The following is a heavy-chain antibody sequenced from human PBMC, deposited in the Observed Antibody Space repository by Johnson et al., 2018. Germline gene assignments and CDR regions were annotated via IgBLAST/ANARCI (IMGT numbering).Heavy chain of an antibody. J-gene: IGHJ3*02. CDR1: GGSITSSY. D-gene: IGHD1-1*01. CDR3: ARVVQGAGTTPDPYDAFDI. Sequence: QVQLQESGPGLVMPSETXSLTCTVSGGSITSSYWSWLRQPPVKGLEWIGYIYYTGTIHYNPSLTSRSTILLDTSKNPFALKLSSVTAADTDVYYCARVVQGAGTTPDPYDAFDIWGRGTMVTVSS. CDR2: IYYTGTI. V-gene: IGHV4-59*01.